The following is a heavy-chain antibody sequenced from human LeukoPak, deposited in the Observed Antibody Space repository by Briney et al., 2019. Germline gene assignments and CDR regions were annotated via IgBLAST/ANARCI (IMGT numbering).Heavy chain of an antibody. Sequence: GGSLRLSCAASGFTFDDYGMTWVRQDPGRRLEWVSTVVWSGGRTSYADSVKGRFTISRDNAKNSLFLQMNSLRAEDTALYFCVRSRSYYFDYWGQGTLVTVSS. V-gene: IGHV3-20*04. CDR2: VVWSGGRT. J-gene: IGHJ4*02. CDR1: GFTFDDYG. D-gene: IGHD1-26*01. CDR3: VRSRSYYFDY.